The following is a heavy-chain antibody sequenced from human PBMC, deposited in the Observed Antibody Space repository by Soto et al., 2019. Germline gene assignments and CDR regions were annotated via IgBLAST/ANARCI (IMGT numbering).Heavy chain of an antibody. CDR3: AKDPVATTTHGYFDY. D-gene: IGHD5-12*01. CDR2: ISYDGINK. CDR1: GFTFSSYG. V-gene: IGHV3-30*18. J-gene: IGHJ4*02. Sequence: GGSLRLSCAASGFTFSSYGMHWVRQAPGKGLEWVAVISYDGINKYYADSVKVRFTISRDNSKNTLYLQMNSLRAEDTAVYYCAKDPVATTTHGYFDYWGQGTLVTVSS.